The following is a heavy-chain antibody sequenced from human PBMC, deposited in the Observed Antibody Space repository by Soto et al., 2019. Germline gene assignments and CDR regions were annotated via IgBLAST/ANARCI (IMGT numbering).Heavy chain of an antibody. Sequence: SETLSLTCSVSGVSMRNSYWTWIRQSAGKGLEWIGRISTSGNTNYNPSLNSRLTMSVDTSKNQVSLKLTSVTAADTAVYYCARGGGVPARVDPWGQGTLVTVSS. CDR2: ISTSGNT. CDR1: GVSMRNSY. V-gene: IGHV4-4*07. D-gene: IGHD3-16*01. J-gene: IGHJ5*02. CDR3: ARGGGVPARVDP.